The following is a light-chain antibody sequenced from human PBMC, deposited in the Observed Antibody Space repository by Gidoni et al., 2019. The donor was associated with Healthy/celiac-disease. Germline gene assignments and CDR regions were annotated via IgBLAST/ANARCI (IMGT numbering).Light chain of an antibody. CDR1: QSVSSSY. CDR2: GSS. Sequence: IVLTQSPGTLSLSPGERATLSCRASQSVSSSYLAWYQQKPGQAPRLLIYGSSSRATGIPYMFSGSCSGTDFTLTISRLEPEDSAVYYCQQYGSSPRTFGQGTKVEIK. CDR3: QQYGSSPRT. J-gene: IGKJ1*01. V-gene: IGKV3-20*01.